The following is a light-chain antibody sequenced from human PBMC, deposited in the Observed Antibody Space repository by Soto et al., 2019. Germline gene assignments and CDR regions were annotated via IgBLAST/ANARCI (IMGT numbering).Light chain of an antibody. J-gene: IGKJ4*01. V-gene: IGKV3-15*01. Sequence: EIVMTQSPATLSVSPGERATLSCGASQSVSSNLAWYQQKPAQAPRLLIYGASTRATGIPARFSGSGSGTEFTLTISSLQSEDFAVYYCHQYDNWPPTFGGGTKVEIK. CDR1: QSVSSN. CDR3: HQYDNWPPT. CDR2: GAS.